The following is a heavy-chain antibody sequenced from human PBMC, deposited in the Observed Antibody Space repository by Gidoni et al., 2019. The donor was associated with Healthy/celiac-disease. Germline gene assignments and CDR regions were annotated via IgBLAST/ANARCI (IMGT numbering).Heavy chain of an antibody. Sequence: EVQLVESGGGLVQPGGSLRLSCAASGFTFSSDWMHWVRQAPGKGRVWVSRIHSDGSSTSYADSVKGRFTISRDNAKNTLYLQMNSLRAEDTAVYYCARAAYSGSYYDPYYFDYWGQGTLVTVSS. CDR3: ARAAYSGSYYDPYYFDY. CDR2: IHSDGSST. D-gene: IGHD1-26*01. CDR1: GFTFSSDW. J-gene: IGHJ4*02. V-gene: IGHV3-74*01.